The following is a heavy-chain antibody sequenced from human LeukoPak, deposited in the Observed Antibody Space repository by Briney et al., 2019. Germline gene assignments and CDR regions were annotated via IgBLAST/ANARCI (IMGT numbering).Heavy chain of an antibody. CDR3: VRDRVLGAFDI. J-gene: IGHJ3*02. D-gene: IGHD3-16*01. CDR2: IYYSGST. CDR1: GGSISSYS. V-gene: IGHV4-59*01. Sequence: PSETLSLTCTVSGGSISSYSWTWIRQPPGKGLEWIGSIYYSGSTNYNPSLKSRVTISVDTSKNQFSLKLSSVTAADTAVYYCVRDRVLGAFDIWGQGAMVTVSS.